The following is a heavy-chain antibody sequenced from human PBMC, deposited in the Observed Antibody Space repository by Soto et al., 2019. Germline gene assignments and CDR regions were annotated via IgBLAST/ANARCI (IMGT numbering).Heavy chain of an antibody. CDR2: ISGSGGST. CDR3: ARGLGELSSKNMDV. CDR1: GFTFSSYA. V-gene: IGHV3-23*01. Sequence: PGGSLRLSCAASGFTFSSYAMSWVRQAPGKGLEWVSAISGSGGSTYYADSVKGRFTISRDNSKNTLYLQMNSLRAEDTAVYYCARGLGELSSKNMDVWGQGTTVTVSS. D-gene: IGHD3-16*02. J-gene: IGHJ6*02.